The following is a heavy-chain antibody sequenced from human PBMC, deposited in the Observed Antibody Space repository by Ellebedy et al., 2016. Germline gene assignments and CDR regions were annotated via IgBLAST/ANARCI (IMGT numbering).Heavy chain of an antibody. J-gene: IGHJ4*02. D-gene: IGHD3-3*01. CDR3: ATLTIPGGSDS. CDR2: ISTRGSP. CDR1: GDSISGGTYY. Sequence: SETLSLTXTVSGDSISGGTYYWSWIRQPAGKGLEWIGRISTRGSPIYNPSLKNRVTMSVDTSKNHFSLELTSVTAADTAVYYCATLTIPGGSDSWGQGTLVAVSS. V-gene: IGHV4-61*02.